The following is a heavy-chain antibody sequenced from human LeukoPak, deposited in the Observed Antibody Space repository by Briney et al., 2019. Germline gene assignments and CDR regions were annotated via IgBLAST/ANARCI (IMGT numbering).Heavy chain of an antibody. CDR3: AKVLYYDSSGYLNYYYGMDV. CDR1: GFTFSSYA. CDR2: ISGSGGST. V-gene: IGHV3-23*01. J-gene: IGHJ6*02. D-gene: IGHD3-22*01. Sequence: GGSLRLSCAASGFTFSSYATSWVRQAPGKGLEWVSAISGSGGSTYYADSVKGRFTISRDNSKNTLYLQMNSLRAEDTAVYYCAKVLYYDSSGYLNYYYGMDVWGQGTTVTVSS.